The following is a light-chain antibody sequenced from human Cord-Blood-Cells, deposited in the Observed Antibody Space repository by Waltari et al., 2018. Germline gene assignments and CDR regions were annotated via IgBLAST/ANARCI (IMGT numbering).Light chain of an antibody. CDR3: QQSYSTPCS. CDR1: QSISSY. J-gene: IGKJ2*04. V-gene: IGKV1-39*01. CDR2: AAS. Sequence: IQMTQPPSSLSASVGDRVTTTCRASQSISSYLNWYQQKPGKAPKLLIYAASSLQSGVPSRFSGSGSGTDFTLTISSLQPEDFATYYCQQSYSTPCSFGQGTKLEMK.